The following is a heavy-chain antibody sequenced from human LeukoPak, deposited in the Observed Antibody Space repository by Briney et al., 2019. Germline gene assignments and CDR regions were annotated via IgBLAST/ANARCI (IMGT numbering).Heavy chain of an antibody. Sequence: PGGSLRLTCAASGFTFSSYGMHWVRQAPGKGLEWLAFIRYDGSNKYYADSVKGRFTISRDNSKNTLYLQMNSLRAEDTAVYYCAKDRVVVVPAATGLDYWGQGTLVTVSS. V-gene: IGHV3-30*02. CDR3: AKDRVVVVPAATGLDY. D-gene: IGHD2-2*01. J-gene: IGHJ4*02. CDR2: IRYDGSNK. CDR1: GFTFSSYG.